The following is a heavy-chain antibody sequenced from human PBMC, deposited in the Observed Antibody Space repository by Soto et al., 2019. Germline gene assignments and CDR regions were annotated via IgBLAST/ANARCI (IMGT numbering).Heavy chain of an antibody. J-gene: IGHJ4*02. CDR3: ARGHIVPDY. Sequence: QVQLVQSGAEVKKPGASVKVSCKASGYIFTSYYMHWVRQAPGQGLEWMGIINPSGGSTNYAQKCQGRVTMARDTATSTVYMELSSLRSEDTAVYYCARGHIVPDYWGQGTLVTVSS. CDR2: INPSGGST. D-gene: IGHD2-2*01. V-gene: IGHV1-46*01. CDR1: GYIFTSYY.